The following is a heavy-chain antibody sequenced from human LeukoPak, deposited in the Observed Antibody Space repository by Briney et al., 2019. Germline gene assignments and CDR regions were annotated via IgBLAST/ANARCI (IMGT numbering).Heavy chain of an antibody. D-gene: IGHD3-10*01. CDR2: TSWDGGST. CDR3: AKDKEVREYYNWFDP. V-gene: IGHV3-43D*03. CDR1: GFTFDDYA. J-gene: IGHJ5*02. Sequence: PGGSLRLSCAASGFTFDDYAMHWVRQAPGKGLEWVSLTSWDGGSTYYADSMKGRFTISRDNSKNSLYLQMNSLRAEDTALYYCAKDKEVREYYNWFDPWGQGTLVTVSS.